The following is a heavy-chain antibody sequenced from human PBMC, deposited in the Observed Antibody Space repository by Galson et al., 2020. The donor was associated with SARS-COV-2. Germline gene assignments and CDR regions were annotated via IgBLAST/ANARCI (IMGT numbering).Heavy chain of an antibody. D-gene: IGHD3-3*01. J-gene: IGHJ4*02. CDR2: IYWNDDN. CDR1: VFSLTTNAVG. CDR3: AHRARSSWTVFGVVVVQVYFDY. Sequence: DSGPTLVKPTQTLTLTCTFSVFSLTTNAVGVRWIRQPPGKALEWLALIYWNDDNRYSPTLKSRLPITKDTSKIQVVLTMTNMDAVDTARYFCAHRARSSWTVFGVVVVQVYFDYWGQGTLVAVSS. V-gene: IGHV2-5*01.